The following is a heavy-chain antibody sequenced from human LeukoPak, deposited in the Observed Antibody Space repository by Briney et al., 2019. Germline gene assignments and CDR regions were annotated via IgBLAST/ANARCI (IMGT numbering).Heavy chain of an antibody. CDR2: ISGSGGST. V-gene: IGHV3-23*01. CDR1: GFPFSNYA. Sequence: PGGSLRLSCAASGFPFSNYAMTWVRQAPGKGLEWVSAISGSGGSTYYADSVKGRFTISRDNSKNTLFLQMNSLRAEDTAVYYCAKESIAAAGTQNFDYWGQGTLVTVSS. J-gene: IGHJ4*02. CDR3: AKESIAAAGTQNFDY. D-gene: IGHD6-13*01.